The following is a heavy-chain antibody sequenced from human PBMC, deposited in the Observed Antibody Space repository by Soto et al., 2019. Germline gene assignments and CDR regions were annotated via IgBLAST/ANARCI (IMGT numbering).Heavy chain of an antibody. CDR1: GDSISRDGYY. CDR3: ARGGYSGPNWFDP. CDR2: IYYSGST. V-gene: IGHV4-31*03. J-gene: IGHJ5*02. Sequence: QGQLQESGPRLVKPSQILSLTCTVSGDSISRDGYYWSWIRRRPGKGLEWIGYIYYSGSTYYNPSLKSRVTISVDTSKNQFSLNRSSVTAADTAEYFCARGGYSGPNWFDPWGQGTLVTVSS. D-gene: IGHD5-12*01.